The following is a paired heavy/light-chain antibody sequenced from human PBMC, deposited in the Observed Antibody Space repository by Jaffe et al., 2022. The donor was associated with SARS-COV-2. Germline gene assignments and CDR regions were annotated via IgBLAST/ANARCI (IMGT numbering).Light chain of an antibody. CDR3: QQYYRIPLT. CDR1: QSVFYSSNNKNY. V-gene: IGKV4-1*01. J-gene: IGKJ4*01. CDR2: WAS. Sequence: DIVMTQSPDSLAVSLGERATINCKSSQSVFYSSNNKNYLAWYQQKPGQPLKLLIYWASTRESGVPDRFSGSGSGTDFTLTISSLQAEDVAVYYCQQYYRIPLTFGGGTKVEIK.
Heavy chain of an antibody. CDR3: AKGVIGSSPNYFDS. CDR1: GFTFSTYA. CDR2: LTGGGSTT. V-gene: IGHV3-23*01. D-gene: IGHD2-21*01. Sequence: EVQLLESGGALVQPGGSLRLSCAASGFTFSTYAMTWVRQAPGKGLEWVSGLTGGGSTTYYADSVKGRFSISRDNSKNTLYLQMNSLRAEDTAVYFCAKGVIGSSPNYFDSWGQGTLVTVSS. J-gene: IGHJ4*02.